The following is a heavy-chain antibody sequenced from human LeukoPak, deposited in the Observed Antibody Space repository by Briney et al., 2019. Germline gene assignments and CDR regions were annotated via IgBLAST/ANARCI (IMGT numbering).Heavy chain of an antibody. V-gene: IGHV3-33*08. Sequence: GGSLRLSCAASVFSFSDFAMHWVRQAPGKGLEWLALIWYDGHSTYYTDSVKGRFTISRDDANDTLYLRMNSLSVDDTAVYFCARGYGSGSYLDKWGQGTLVTVSS. J-gene: IGHJ1*01. CDR1: VFSFSDFA. CDR3: ARGYGSGSYLDK. D-gene: IGHD3-10*01. CDR2: IWYDGHST.